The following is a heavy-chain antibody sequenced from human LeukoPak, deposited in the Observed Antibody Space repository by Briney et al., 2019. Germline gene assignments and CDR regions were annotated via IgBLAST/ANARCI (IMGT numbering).Heavy chain of an antibody. V-gene: IGHV3-23*01. Sequence: PGGSLRLSCAASGFTFSSYAMSWVRQAPGKGLEWVSAISGSGGSTYYADSVKGRFTISRDNSKNTLYLQMNSLRAEDTAVYYCAKPLRQTTVVTHAGYWGQGTLVTVSS. CDR2: ISGSGGST. D-gene: IGHD4-23*01. CDR3: AKPLRQTTVVTHAGY. J-gene: IGHJ4*02. CDR1: GFTFSSYA.